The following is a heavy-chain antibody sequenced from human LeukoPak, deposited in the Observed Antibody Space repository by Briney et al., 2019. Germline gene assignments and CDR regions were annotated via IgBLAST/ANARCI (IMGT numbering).Heavy chain of an antibody. V-gene: IGHV3-23*01. J-gene: IGHJ3*02. Sequence: PGGSLRLSCAASGFTFSTYAMSWVRQAPGKGLEWVSAVSGSGGSTYYADSVKGRFTISRDNSKNTVYLQMNSLRAEDTAVYYCARRAYNWGAFDIWGQGTMVTVSS. D-gene: IGHD5-24*01. CDR3: ARRAYNWGAFDI. CDR2: VSGSGGST. CDR1: GFTFSTYA.